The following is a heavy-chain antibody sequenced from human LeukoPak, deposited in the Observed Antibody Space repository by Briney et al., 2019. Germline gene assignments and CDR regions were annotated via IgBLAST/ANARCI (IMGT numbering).Heavy chain of an antibody. CDR2: ISGSGGST. Sequence: GGSLRLSCAASGFTVSSYAMSWVRQAPGRGLEWVSAISGSGGSTYYADSVKGRFTISRDNSKNTLYLQMNSLRAEDTAIYYCAKTTYYYASGSYPGYAFDIWGQGTMVTVSS. D-gene: IGHD3-10*01. V-gene: IGHV3-23*01. CDR1: GFTVSSYA. CDR3: AKTTYYYASGSYPGYAFDI. J-gene: IGHJ3*02.